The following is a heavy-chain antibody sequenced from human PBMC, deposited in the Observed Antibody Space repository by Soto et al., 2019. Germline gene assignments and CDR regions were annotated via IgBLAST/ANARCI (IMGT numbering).Heavy chain of an antibody. V-gene: IGHV4-34*01. CDR3: ARGISFDP. CDR1: GGSFSGYY. CDR2: INHSGST. J-gene: IGHJ5*02. Sequence: SETLSLTCAVYGGSFSGYYWSWIRQPPGKGLEWIGEINHSGSTNYNPSLKSRVTISVDTSKNQFSLKLSSVTAADTAVYYCARGISFDPWGQGTLVTVSS.